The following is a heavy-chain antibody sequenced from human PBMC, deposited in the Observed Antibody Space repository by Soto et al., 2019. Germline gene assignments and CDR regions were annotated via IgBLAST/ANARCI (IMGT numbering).Heavy chain of an antibody. J-gene: IGHJ6*02. CDR2: IWYDGSYN. CDR1: GFTFSSYG. V-gene: IGHV3-33*01. CDR3: ARDRGYYYYGMDV. Sequence: QVQLVDYGGGVVQPGRSLRLSCAASGFTFSSYGMHWVRQAPDKGLEWVAVIWYDGSYNSYADSVKGRFTISRDNSKNTLYLQMNSLRAEDTAVYYCARDRGYYYYGMDVWGQGTTVTVSS.